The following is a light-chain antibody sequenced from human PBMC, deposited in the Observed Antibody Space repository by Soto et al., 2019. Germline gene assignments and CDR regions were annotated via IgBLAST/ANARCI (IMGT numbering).Light chain of an antibody. J-gene: IGKJ5*01. CDR2: DAS. CDR3: QQRSNWPL. Sequence: EIVLTQSPATLSLSPGERATLSCRASQSVSSYLAWYQQKPGQAPRLLIYDASNRATGIPARFSGSGSGTDFPLTISSLEPEYFAVYYCQQRSNWPLFGQGTRLEIK. CDR1: QSVSSY. V-gene: IGKV3-11*01.